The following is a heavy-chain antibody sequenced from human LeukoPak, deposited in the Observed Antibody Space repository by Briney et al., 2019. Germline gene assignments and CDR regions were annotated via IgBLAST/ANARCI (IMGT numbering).Heavy chain of an antibody. D-gene: IGHD4-11*01. CDR3: ARGSAVTANNFDF. Sequence: AGRSLRLSCAASGFTFSSYGMHWVRQAPGKGLEWVAVIWYDGSNKYYADSVKGRFTISRDNSKNTLYLQMNSLRAEDTAVYYCARGSAVTANNFDFWGQGTLVTVSS. V-gene: IGHV3-33*01. J-gene: IGHJ4*02. CDR2: IWYDGSNK. CDR1: GFTFSSYG.